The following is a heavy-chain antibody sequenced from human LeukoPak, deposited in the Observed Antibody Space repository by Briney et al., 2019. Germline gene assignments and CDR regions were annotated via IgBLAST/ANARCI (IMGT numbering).Heavy chain of an antibody. D-gene: IGHD3-10*01. CDR1: GFTFSSYG. CDR2: ISYDGSNK. Sequence: GRSLRLSCAASGFTFSSYGMHWVRQAPGKGLEWVAVISYDGSNKYYADSVKGRFTISRDNSKNTLYLQMNSLRAEDTAVYYCARIRGGGWFDPWGQGTLVTVSS. J-gene: IGHJ5*02. CDR3: ARIRGGGWFDP. V-gene: IGHV3-30*03.